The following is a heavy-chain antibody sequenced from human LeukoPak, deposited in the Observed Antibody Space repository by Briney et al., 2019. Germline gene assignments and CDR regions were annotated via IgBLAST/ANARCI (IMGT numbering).Heavy chain of an antibody. CDR2: ISSSSSYI. D-gene: IGHD5-24*01. Sequence: GGSLRLSCAASGFTFSSYSMNWVRQAPGKGLEWVSSISSSSSYIYYADSVKGRFTISRDNAKNSLSLHMNSLRAEDTAVYYCAKYRLVWLPAPVFDYWGQGTLVTVSS. CDR1: GFTFSSYS. CDR3: AKYRLVWLPAPVFDY. V-gene: IGHV3-21*01. J-gene: IGHJ4*02.